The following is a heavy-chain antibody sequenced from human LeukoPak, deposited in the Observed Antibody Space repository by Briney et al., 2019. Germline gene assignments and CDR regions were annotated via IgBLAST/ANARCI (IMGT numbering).Heavy chain of an antibody. D-gene: IGHD6-13*01. CDR3: VRHFHGSGYVVDL. J-gene: IGHJ5*02. V-gene: IGHV4-59*08. CDR2: IHNSGST. Sequence: SETLSLTCSVSGGSISSYYWSWVRQPPGKGLEWIGYIHNSGSTNYNPSLKSRVTISVDTTKNQFSLKLTSVTAAGTAVYFCVRHFHGSGYVVDLWGQGTLVTVSS. CDR1: GGSISSYY.